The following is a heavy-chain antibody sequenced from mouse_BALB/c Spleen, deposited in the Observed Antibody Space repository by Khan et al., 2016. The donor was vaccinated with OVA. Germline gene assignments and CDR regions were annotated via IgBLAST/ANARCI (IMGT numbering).Heavy chain of an antibody. V-gene: IGHV8-12*01. CDR3: ARNGYEYDPWFAY. CDR2: IYWDDAK. CDR1: GFSLSTSGMG. Sequence: QVQLKESGPGILQPSQTLSLTCSFSGFSLSTSGMGVSWIRQPSGKGLEWLAHIYWDDAKRYNPSLKSRLTISKDTSRNQVFLKITSVDTADTATYFCARNGYEYDPWFAYWGQGTLVTVSA. D-gene: IGHD2-4*01. J-gene: IGHJ3*01.